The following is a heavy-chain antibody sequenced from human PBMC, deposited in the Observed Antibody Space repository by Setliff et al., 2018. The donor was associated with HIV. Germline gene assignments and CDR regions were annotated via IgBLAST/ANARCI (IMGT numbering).Heavy chain of an antibody. J-gene: IGHJ6*02. CDR3: ARVPYFSFWSGYFDIYGMDV. CDR1: GFTFSSYW. Sequence: PGGSLRLSCAASGFTFSSYWMSWVRQAPGKGLEWVANIKQDGSEKYYVDSVKGRFTISRDNAKDSLYLQMNSLRAEDTAVYYCARVPYFSFWSGYFDIYGMDVWGQGTAVTVSS. V-gene: IGHV3-7*05. D-gene: IGHD3-3*01. CDR2: IKQDGSEK.